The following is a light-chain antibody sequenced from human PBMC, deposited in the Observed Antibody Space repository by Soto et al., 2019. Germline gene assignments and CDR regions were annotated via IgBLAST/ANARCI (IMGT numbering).Light chain of an antibody. CDR2: DVS. CDR3: SSYTRSSTLYVV. Sequence: QSVLTQPASVSGSPGQSITISCTGTSSDVGGYNYVSWYQQHPGKAPKLMIYDVSNWPSGVSNRFSGSKSGNTASLTISGLQAEDEADYYCSSYTRSSTLYVVFGGGTKLTVL. V-gene: IGLV2-14*01. J-gene: IGLJ2*01. CDR1: SSDVGGYNY.